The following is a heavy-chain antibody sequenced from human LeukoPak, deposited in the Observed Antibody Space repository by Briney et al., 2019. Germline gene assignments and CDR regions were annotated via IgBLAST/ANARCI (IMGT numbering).Heavy chain of an antibody. D-gene: IGHD6-19*01. CDR1: GFTFSTFA. J-gene: IGHJ3*02. CDR2: IFPSGGEI. V-gene: IGHV3-23*01. Sequence: GGSLRLSCEASGFTFSTFAMIWVRQPPGKGLEWVSSIFPSGGEIHYADSVRGRFTISRDNSKNTLYLQMNSLRAEDTAVYYCAKLGIAVAGIGGAFDIWGQGTMVTVSS. CDR3: AKLGIAVAGIGGAFDI.